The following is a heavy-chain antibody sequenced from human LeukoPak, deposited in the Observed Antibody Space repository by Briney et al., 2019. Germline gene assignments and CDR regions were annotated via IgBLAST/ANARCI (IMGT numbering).Heavy chain of an antibody. D-gene: IGHD3-16*02. Sequence: GASVKVSCKASGYTFTGYYMHWVRQAPGQGLEWMGRIIPILGIANYAQKFQGRVTITADKSTSTAYMELSSLRSEDTAVYYCARAMITFGGVIAEFDYWGQGTLVTVSS. CDR2: IIPILGIA. V-gene: IGHV1-69*04. CDR3: ARAMITFGGVIAEFDY. CDR1: GYTFTGYY. J-gene: IGHJ4*02.